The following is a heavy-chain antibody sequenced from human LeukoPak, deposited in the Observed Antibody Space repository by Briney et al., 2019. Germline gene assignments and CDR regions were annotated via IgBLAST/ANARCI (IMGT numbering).Heavy chain of an antibody. CDR2: IYYSGST. V-gene: IGHV4-59*12. CDR1: GGSISSYY. D-gene: IGHD6-19*01. CDR3: ARDNHSSGWYPPYFDY. Sequence: SETLSLTCTVSGGSISSYYWSWIRQPPGKGLEWIGYIYYSGSTNYNPPLKSRVTISVDTSKNPFSLKLSSVTAADTAVYYCARDNHSSGWYPPYFDYWGQGTLVTVSS. J-gene: IGHJ4*02.